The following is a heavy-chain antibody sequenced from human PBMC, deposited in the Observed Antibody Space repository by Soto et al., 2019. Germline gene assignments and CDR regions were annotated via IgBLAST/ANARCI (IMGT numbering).Heavy chain of an antibody. Sequence: QVQLVQSGAEVQKPASSVKVSCKASGGTFSSYAISWVRQAPGQGLEWMGGIIPIFGTADHAQKVQGRVTITADESTSTAYMQLGRLRSEDTAVYYCASRYSYGTIYYYYGMDVWGQGTTVTVSS. J-gene: IGHJ6*02. V-gene: IGHV1-69*01. D-gene: IGHD5-18*01. CDR2: IIPIFGTA. CDR3: ASRYSYGTIYYYYGMDV. CDR1: GGTFSSYA.